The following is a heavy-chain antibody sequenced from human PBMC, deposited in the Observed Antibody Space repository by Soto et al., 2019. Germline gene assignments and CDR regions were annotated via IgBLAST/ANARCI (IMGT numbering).Heavy chain of an antibody. V-gene: IGHV6-1*01. CDR3: ASEFPYYVSSDSYLDY. CDR1: GDSVSDNSAA. J-gene: IGHJ4*02. D-gene: IGHD3-16*01. Sequence: SQTLSLTCAISGDSVSDNSAAWNWIRQSPSRGLEWLGRTYYRSKWYNDYAVSVKSRITVTPDTSKNQFSLHLNSVTPEDTAVYYCASEFPYYVSSDSYLDYWGQGALVTVSS. CDR2: TYYRSKWYN.